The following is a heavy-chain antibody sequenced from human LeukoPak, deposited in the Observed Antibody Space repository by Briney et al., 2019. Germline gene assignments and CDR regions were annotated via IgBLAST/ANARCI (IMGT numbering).Heavy chain of an antibody. CDR1: GFPLSSYA. CDR3: GRDLDWGAFDH. Sequence: GGSLRLSCAASGFPLSSYAMSWVRQGPGKGLEWVAATSSSDPGTYHADSVRGRFTISRDNSKNTLYLQMNSLRAEDTAVYYCGRDLDWGAFDHWGQGTLVTVSS. CDR2: TSSSDPGT. J-gene: IGHJ4*02. V-gene: IGHV3-23*01. D-gene: IGHD3-9*01.